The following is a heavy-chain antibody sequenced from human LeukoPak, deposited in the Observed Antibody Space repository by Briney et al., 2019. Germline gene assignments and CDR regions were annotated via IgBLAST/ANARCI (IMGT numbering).Heavy chain of an antibody. CDR2: IYYSGST. J-gene: IGHJ4*02. Sequence: PSETLSLTCTVSGGSISSSSYYWGWIRQPPGKGLEWIGSIYYSGSTYYNPSLKSRVTISVDTSKNQFSLKLSSVTAADTAVYYCATVTSSGYRSGWSWRYQRYFDSWGQGTLVTVSS. D-gene: IGHD6-19*01. CDR3: ATVTSSGYRSGWSWRYQRYFDS. CDR1: GGSISSSSYY. V-gene: IGHV4-39*01.